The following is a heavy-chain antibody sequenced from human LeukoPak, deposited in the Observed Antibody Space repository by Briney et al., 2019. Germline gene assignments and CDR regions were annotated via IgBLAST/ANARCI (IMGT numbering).Heavy chain of an antibody. Sequence: GGSLRLSCAASGFSFSSHWMSWVRQAPGKGLEWVSVISGSGGNTYYADSVKGRFTISRDNSKNTLYLQMNSLRVEDTAVYYCAKVRGGSGWEDDAFDIWGQGTLVTVSS. J-gene: IGHJ3*02. V-gene: IGHV3-23*01. CDR3: AKVRGGSGWEDDAFDI. CDR2: ISGSGGNT. CDR1: GFSFSSHW. D-gene: IGHD6-19*01.